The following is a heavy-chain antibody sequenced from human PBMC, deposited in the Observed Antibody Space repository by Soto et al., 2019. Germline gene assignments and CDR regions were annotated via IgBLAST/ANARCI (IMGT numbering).Heavy chain of an antibody. CDR2: IYYSGST. CDR1: GGSISSGGYY. J-gene: IGHJ4*02. V-gene: IGHV4-31*03. D-gene: IGHD4-17*01. CDR3: ARTNYGDYLLFGY. Sequence: SETLSLTCTVSGGSISSGGYYWSWIRQHPGKGLEWIGYIYYSGSTYYNPSLKSRVTISVDTSKNQFSLKLSSVTAADTAVYYCARTNYGDYLLFGYWGQGTLVTVSS.